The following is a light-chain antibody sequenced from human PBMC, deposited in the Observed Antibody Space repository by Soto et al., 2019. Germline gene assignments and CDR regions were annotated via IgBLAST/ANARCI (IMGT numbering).Light chain of an antibody. J-gene: IGKJ1*01. V-gene: IGKV3-15*01. CDR3: QHYNNWPPWT. Sequence: EIVMTQSPATLSVSPGERATLSCRASQSVSSNLAWYQQNSGQAPRLLIYGASTRATGIPARFSGSGSGTEFTLTISSLQSEDFAVYYCQHYNNWPPWTFGQGTNVAI. CDR2: GAS. CDR1: QSVSSN.